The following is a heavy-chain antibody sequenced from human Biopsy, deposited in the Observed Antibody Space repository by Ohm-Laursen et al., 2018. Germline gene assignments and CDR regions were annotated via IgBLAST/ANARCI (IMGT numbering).Heavy chain of an antibody. CDR2: INQAGTT. D-gene: IGHD2-15*01. J-gene: IGHJ4*02. CDR3: GNEVHGRDY. V-gene: IGHV4-34*08. Sequence: PSETLPLTCVVFGKTFSDYQWSWIRQPPGKGLEWIGQINQAGTTNYNPSLKSRVSISADASKYEFSLRLTSVTAADTAVYLCGNEVHGRDYWGLGAQVTVSS. CDR1: GKTFSDYQ.